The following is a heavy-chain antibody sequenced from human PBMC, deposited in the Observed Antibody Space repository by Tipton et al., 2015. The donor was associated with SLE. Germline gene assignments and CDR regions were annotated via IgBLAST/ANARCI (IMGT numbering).Heavy chain of an antibody. Sequence: LRLSCTVSGGSISSSSYYWGWVRQPPGKGLEWIGSIYYSGSTYYNPSPKSRLTISVDTSKNQFSLKLGSVTAADTAVYFCARHGASYYYGSGSYPYYFDYWGQGTLVTVSS. CDR1: GGSISSSSYY. D-gene: IGHD3-10*01. CDR3: ARHGASYYYGSGSYPYYFDY. J-gene: IGHJ4*02. V-gene: IGHV4-39*01. CDR2: IYYSGST.